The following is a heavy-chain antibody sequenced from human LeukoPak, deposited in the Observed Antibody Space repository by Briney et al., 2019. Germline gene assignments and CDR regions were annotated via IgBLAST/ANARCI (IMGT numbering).Heavy chain of an antibody. V-gene: IGHV3-7*01. CDR3: ARDAGCGYGDAFDI. Sequence: PGGSLRLSCAASGFTFSSYWMSWVRQAPGKGLEWVANIKQDGSEKYYVDSVKGRFTISRDNAKNSLYLQMNSLRAEDTAVYYCARDAGCGYGDAFDIWGQGTMVTVSS. D-gene: IGHD5-18*01. CDR1: GFTFSSYW. CDR2: IKQDGSEK. J-gene: IGHJ3*02.